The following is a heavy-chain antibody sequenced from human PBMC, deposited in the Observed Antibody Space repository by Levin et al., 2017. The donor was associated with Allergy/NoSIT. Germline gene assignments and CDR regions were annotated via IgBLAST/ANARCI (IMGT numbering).Heavy chain of an antibody. D-gene: IGHD5-24*01. CDR1: GFTFSSYG. CDR2: ISYDGSNK. Sequence: GGSLRLSCAASGFTFSSYGMHWVRQAPGKGLEWVAVISYDGSNKYYADSVKGRFTISRDNSKNTLYLQMNSLRAEDTAVYYCAREVEMATSGVGYWGQGTLVTVSS. J-gene: IGHJ4*02. CDR3: AREVEMATSGVGY. V-gene: IGHV3-30*03.